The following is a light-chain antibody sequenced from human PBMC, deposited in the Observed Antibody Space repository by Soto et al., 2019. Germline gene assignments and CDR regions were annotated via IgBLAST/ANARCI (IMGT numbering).Light chain of an antibody. J-gene: IGKJ1*01. CDR3: QQYNSYWT. CDR1: QSISSW. V-gene: IGKV1-5*01. CDR2: DAS. Sequence: DIQMTQSPSTLSASVGDRVTITCRASQSISSWLAWYQQKPGKAPKLLIYDASSLESGVPSRFSGSGSETEFTLTISSLQPDDFATYYCQQYNSYWTFGQGTKV.